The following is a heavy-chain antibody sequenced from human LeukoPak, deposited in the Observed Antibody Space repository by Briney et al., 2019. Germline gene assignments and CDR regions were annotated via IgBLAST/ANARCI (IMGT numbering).Heavy chain of an antibody. Sequence: SETLSLTCTVSGDSISSYYWSWIRQPPGKGLEWIGYIYYSGSTNYNPSLKSRVTMSVDTSKNHFSLKLSSVTAADTAVYFCARSTRGAFDIWGQGTMVPVSS. CDR2: IYYSGST. CDR3: ARSTRGAFDI. CDR1: GDSISSYY. V-gene: IGHV4-59*01. D-gene: IGHD2-2*01. J-gene: IGHJ3*02.